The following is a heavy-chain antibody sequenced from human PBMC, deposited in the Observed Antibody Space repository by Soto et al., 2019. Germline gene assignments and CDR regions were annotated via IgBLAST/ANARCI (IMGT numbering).Heavy chain of an antibody. V-gene: IGHV3-21*01. CDR3: ARDNYDXVWGSYRANHYYYGMDV. J-gene: IGHJ6*02. D-gene: IGHD3-16*02. CDR1: GFTFSSYS. CDR2: ISSSSSYI. Sequence: GGSLRLSCAASGFTFSSYSMNWVRQAPGKGLEWVSSISSSSSYIYYADSVKGRFTISRDNAKNSLYLQMNSLRAEDTAVYYCARDNYDXVWGSYRANHYYYGMDVWGQGTTVTVSS.